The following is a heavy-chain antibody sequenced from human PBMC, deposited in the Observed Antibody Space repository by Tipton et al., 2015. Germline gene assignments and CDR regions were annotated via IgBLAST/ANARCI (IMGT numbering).Heavy chain of an antibody. V-gene: IGHV4-34*01. CDR2: INHSGST. CDR3: ARDGDFWYFDL. Sequence: TLSLTCAVYGGSFSGYYWSWIRQPPGEGLEWIGEINHSGSTNYNPSLKSRVTISVDTSKNQFSLILTSVTAADTAVYYCARDGDFWYFDLWGRGTLVTVSS. CDR1: GGSFSGYY. D-gene: IGHD4-17*01. J-gene: IGHJ2*01.